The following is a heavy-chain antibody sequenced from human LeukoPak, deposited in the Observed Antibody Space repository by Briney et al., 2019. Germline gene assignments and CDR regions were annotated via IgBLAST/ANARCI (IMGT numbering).Heavy chain of an antibody. Sequence: GGSLRLSCAASGFTFSSYSMNWVRQAPGKGLEWVSSISSSSSYIYYADSVKGRFTISRDNAKNSLYLQMNSLRAEDTAVYYCASLALSTSASAFDIWGQGTMVTVSS. V-gene: IGHV3-21*01. D-gene: IGHD3-10*01. CDR2: ISSSSSYI. CDR3: ASLALSTSASAFDI. CDR1: GFTFSSYS. J-gene: IGHJ3*02.